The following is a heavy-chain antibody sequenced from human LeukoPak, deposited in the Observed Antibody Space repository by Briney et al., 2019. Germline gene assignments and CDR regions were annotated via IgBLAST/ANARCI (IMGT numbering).Heavy chain of an antibody. J-gene: IGHJ4*02. CDR3: ARLAYYYDSSGYYHIFDY. CDR1: GGSISSYY. V-gene: IGHV4-4*07. CDR2: IYTSGST. Sequence: SETLSLTCTVSGGSISSYYWSWIRQPAGKGLEWIGRIYTSGSTNYNPSLKSRVTMSVDTSKNQFSLKLSSVTAADTAVYYCARLAYYYDSSGYYHIFDYWGQGTLVTVSS. D-gene: IGHD3-22*01.